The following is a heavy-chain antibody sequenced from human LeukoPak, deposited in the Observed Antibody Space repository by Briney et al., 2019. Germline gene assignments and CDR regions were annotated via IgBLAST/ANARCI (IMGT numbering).Heavy chain of an antibody. CDR2: IYHSGST. V-gene: IGHV4-38-2*01. J-gene: IGHJ5*02. CDR3: AAPYCSSTSCSKSRWFDP. CDR1: GYSISSGYY. D-gene: IGHD2-2*01. Sequence: TSETLSLTCAVSGYSISSGYYWGWIRQPPGKGLEWIGSIYHSGSTYYNPSLKSRVTISVDTSKNQFSLKLSSVTAADTAVYYCAAPYCSSTSCSKSRWFDPWGQGTLVTVSS.